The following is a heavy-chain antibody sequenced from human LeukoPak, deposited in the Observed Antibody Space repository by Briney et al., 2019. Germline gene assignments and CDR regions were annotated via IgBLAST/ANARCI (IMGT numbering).Heavy chain of an antibody. CDR1: GGSISSSSYY. J-gene: IGHJ4*02. D-gene: IGHD6-6*01. CDR2: IYYSGST. V-gene: IGHV4-39*07. Sequence: SETLSLTCTVSGGSISSSSYYWGWIRQPPGKGLECIGSIYYSGSTYYNPSLKSRVTISVDTSKNQFSLKLSFVIAADTAVYYCARIEYSSSCDYWGQGTLVTVSS. CDR3: ARIEYSSSCDY.